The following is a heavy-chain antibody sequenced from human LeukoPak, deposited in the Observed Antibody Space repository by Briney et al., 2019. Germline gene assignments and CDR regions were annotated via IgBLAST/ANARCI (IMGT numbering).Heavy chain of an antibody. J-gene: IGHJ4*02. CDR2: ISSSSSYI. D-gene: IGHD5-24*01. Sequence: GGSLRLSCAASGFTFSSYSMNWVRQAPGKGLEWVSSISSSSSYIYYADSVKGRFTISRDNAKNSLYLQMNSLRAEDTAVYYCARMVGMATIISAFDYWGQGTLVTVSS. CDR3: ARMVGMATIISAFDY. V-gene: IGHV3-21*01. CDR1: GFTFSSYS.